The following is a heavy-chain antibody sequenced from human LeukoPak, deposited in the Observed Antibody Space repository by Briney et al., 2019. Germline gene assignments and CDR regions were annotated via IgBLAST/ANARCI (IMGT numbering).Heavy chain of an antibody. CDR1: GFTFSNAW. Sequence: GGSLRLSCAASGFTFSNAWMSWVRQAPGKGLEWVSAISGSGGSTYYADSVEGRFTISRDNSQNTLNLQMNSLRAEDTAVYYCAKAEGPAAISPFDYWGQGTLVTVSS. CDR3: AKAEGPAAISPFDY. D-gene: IGHD2-2*01. V-gene: IGHV3-23*01. CDR2: ISGSGGST. J-gene: IGHJ4*02.